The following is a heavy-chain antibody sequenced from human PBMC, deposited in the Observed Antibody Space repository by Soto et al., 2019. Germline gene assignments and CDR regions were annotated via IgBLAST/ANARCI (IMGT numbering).Heavy chain of an antibody. Sequence: ESGGGVVQPGRSLRLSCAASGFTFSNYGMHWVRQAPGKGPEWVAVISADGSKKDYADNVKGRFTISRDDAKNTLYLQMNSLRADDTAVYYCAKDPTIAPRWALDIWGQGTLVTVSS. V-gene: IGHV3-30*18. CDR1: GFTFSNYG. J-gene: IGHJ3*02. CDR2: ISADGSKK. CDR3: AKDPTIAPRWALDI. D-gene: IGHD6-13*01.